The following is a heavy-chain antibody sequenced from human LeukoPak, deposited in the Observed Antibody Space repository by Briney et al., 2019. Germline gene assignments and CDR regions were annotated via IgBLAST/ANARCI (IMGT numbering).Heavy chain of an antibody. V-gene: IGHV3-23*01. CDR1: GFTLSSYA. J-gene: IGHJ4*02. CDR3: AKVGVGATISYYFDY. Sequence: GGSLRLSCAASGFTLSSYAMSWVRQAPGKGLEWVSAISGSGGSTYYADSVKGRFTISRDNSKNTLYLQMNSLRAEDTAVYYCAKVGVGATISYYFDYWGQGTLVTVSS. D-gene: IGHD1-26*01. CDR2: ISGSGGST.